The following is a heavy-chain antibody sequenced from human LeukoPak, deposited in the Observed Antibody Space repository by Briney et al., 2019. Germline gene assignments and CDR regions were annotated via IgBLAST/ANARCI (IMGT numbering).Heavy chain of an antibody. CDR3: ARAQDFSDSSGPNYLDF. Sequence: SETLSLTCTVSGGSISSYYWSWIRQPAGKGLEWIGRIYTSGSTNYNPSLKSRVTMSVDTSKNQFSLKLLSVTAADTAVYYCARAQDFSDSSGPNYLDFWGQGILVTVSS. CDR2: IYTSGST. V-gene: IGHV4-4*07. D-gene: IGHD3-22*01. CDR1: GGSISSYY. J-gene: IGHJ4*02.